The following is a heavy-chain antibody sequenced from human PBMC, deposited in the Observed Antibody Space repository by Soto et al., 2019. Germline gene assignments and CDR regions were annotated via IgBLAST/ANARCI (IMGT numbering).Heavy chain of an antibody. Sequence: QLQLQESGPGLVKPSETLSLTCTVSGGSISSSSYYWGWIRQPPGKGLEWIGSIYYSGSTYYNPSLKSRGTISVDTSKNQFSLQLSCVTAADTAVYYCATTYYFGSGSAYWGQGTLVTVSS. CDR2: IYYSGST. V-gene: IGHV4-39*01. J-gene: IGHJ4*02. CDR3: ATTYYFGSGSAY. CDR1: GGSISSSSYY. D-gene: IGHD3-10*01.